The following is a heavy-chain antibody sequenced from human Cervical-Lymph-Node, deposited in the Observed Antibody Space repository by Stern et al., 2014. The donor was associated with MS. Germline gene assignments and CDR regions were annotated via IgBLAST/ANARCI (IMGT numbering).Heavy chain of an antibody. D-gene: IGHD2-2*01. Sequence: QVTLKESGPTLVKPTQTLTLTCTFSGFSLSTSGVGVGWIRQPPGKALEWLALIYWNDDKRYSPSLKRRLTITKDTSKNEVVLTMTNVDPVDTAKYYCAHRYQLLSVYWGQGTLVTVSS. J-gene: IGHJ4*02. CDR2: IYWNDDK. CDR3: AHRYQLLSVY. V-gene: IGHV2-5*01. CDR1: GFSLSTSGVG.